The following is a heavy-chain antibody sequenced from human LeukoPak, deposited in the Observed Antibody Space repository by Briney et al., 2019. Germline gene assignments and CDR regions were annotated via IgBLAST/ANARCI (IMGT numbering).Heavy chain of an antibody. D-gene: IGHD6-19*01. CDR3: ARGVAGPSNDAFDI. Sequence: SETLSLTCAVYGGSFSGYYWSWIRQPPGKGLEWIGEINHSGSTNYNPSLKSRVTISVDTSKNQFSLKLSSVTAADTAVCYCARGVAGPSNDAFDIWGRGTMVTVSS. V-gene: IGHV4-34*01. CDR1: GGSFSGYY. J-gene: IGHJ3*02. CDR2: INHSGST.